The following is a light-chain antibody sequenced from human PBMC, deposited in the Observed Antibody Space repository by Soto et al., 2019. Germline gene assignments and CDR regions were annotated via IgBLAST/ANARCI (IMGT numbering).Light chain of an antibody. CDR3: QSYDSSLSGVV. CDR1: SSNIGAGYD. Sequence: QPVLTQPPSVSGAPGQRVTISCTGSSSNIGAGYDVHWYQQLPGTAPKLLIYGNSNRPSGVPDRFSGSKSGTSASLAITGVQAEDEADYYCQSYDSSLSGVVFGGGTQLTVL. J-gene: IGLJ2*01. V-gene: IGLV1-40*01. CDR2: GNS.